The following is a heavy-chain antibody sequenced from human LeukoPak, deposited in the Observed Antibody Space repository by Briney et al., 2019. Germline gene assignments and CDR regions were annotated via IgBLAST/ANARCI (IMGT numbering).Heavy chain of an antibody. D-gene: IGHD3-22*01. CDR3: ARGQSVYYYDSSGYDI. CDR2: INHSGST. Sequence: PSETLSRTCAVYGGSFSGYYWSWIRQPPGKGLEWIGEINHSGSTNYNPSLKSRVTISVDTSKNQFSLKLSSVTAADTAVYYCARGQSVYYYDSSGYDIWGQGTMVTVSS. J-gene: IGHJ3*02. CDR1: GGSFSGYY. V-gene: IGHV4-34*01.